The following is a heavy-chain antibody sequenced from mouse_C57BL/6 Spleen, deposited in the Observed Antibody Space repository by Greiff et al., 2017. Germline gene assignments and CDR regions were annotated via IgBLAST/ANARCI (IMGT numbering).Heavy chain of an antibody. Sequence: EVQRVESGPGLAKPSQTLSLTCSVTGYSITSDYWNWIRKFPGNKLEYMGYISYSGSTYYNPSLKSRISLTRDTSKNQYYLQLNSVTTEDTATYYGAFTVVEGAWFAYWGQGTLVTVSA. D-gene: IGHD1-1*01. J-gene: IGHJ3*01. CDR3: AFTVVEGAWFAY. CDR1: GYSITSDY. V-gene: IGHV3-8*01. CDR2: ISYSGST.